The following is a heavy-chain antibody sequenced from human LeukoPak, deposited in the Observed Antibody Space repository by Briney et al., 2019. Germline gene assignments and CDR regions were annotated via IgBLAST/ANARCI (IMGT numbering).Heavy chain of an antibody. J-gene: IGHJ3*02. CDR2: IIPIFATA. V-gene: IGHV1-69*06. Sequence: SVKVSCKASGGTFSSYAISWVRQAPGQGLEWMGGIIPIFATANYAQKFQGRVTITADKSTSTAYMELSSLRSEDTAVYYCARGFQVAATPTLESDAFDIWGQGTMVSVSS. D-gene: IGHD2-15*01. CDR1: GGTFSSYA. CDR3: ARGFQVAATPTLESDAFDI.